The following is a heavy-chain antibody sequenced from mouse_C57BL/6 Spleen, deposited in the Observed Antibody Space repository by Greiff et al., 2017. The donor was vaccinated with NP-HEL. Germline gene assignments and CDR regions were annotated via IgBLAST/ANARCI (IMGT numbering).Heavy chain of an antibody. J-gene: IGHJ4*01. V-gene: IGHV2-5*01. Sequence: QVQLKQSGPGLVQPSQSLSITCTVSGFSLTSYGVHWVRQSPGKGLEWLGVIWRGGSTDYNAAFMSRLSITKDNSKSQVFFKMNSLQADDTAIYYCAKEEGVKGTYYAMDYWGQGTSVTVSS. CDR1: GFSLTSYG. D-gene: IGHD2-2*01. CDR3: AKEEGVKGTYYAMDY. CDR2: IWRGGST.